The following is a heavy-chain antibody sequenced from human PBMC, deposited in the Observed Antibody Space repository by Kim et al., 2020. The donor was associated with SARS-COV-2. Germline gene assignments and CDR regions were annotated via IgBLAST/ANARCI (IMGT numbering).Heavy chain of an antibody. V-gene: IGHV3-49*04. CDR1: GFTFGDYA. J-gene: IGHJ5*02. D-gene: IGHD6-13*01. CDR2: IRSKAYGGTT. CDR3: TRDPSSSWYGGWFDP. Sequence: GGSLRLSCTASGFTFGDYAMSWVRQAPGKGLEWVGFIRSKAYGGTTEYAASVKGRFTISRDDSKSIAYLQMNSLKTEDTAVYYCTRDPSSSWYGGWFDPWGQGTLVTVSS.